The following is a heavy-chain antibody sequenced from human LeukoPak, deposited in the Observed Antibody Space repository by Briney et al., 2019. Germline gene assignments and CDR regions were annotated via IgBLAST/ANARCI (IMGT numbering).Heavy chain of an antibody. Sequence: SQTLSLTCTVSGGSISSGDYHWSWIRQPPGKGLERIGYIYYSGSTYYNPSLKSRVTISVDTSKNQFSLKLSSVTAADTAVYYCARDANTYCSGGSCYSGFDYWGQGTLVTVSS. CDR3: ARDANTYCSGGSCYSGFDY. CDR2: IYYSGST. CDR1: GGSISSGDYH. J-gene: IGHJ4*02. V-gene: IGHV4-30-4*01. D-gene: IGHD2-15*01.